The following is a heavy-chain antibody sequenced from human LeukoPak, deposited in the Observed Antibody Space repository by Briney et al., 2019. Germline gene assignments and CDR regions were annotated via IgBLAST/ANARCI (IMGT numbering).Heavy chain of an antibody. Sequence: PGGSLRLSCAASGLTFSSYGMHWVRQAPGKGLEWVAVIWYDGSNKYYADSVKGRFTISRDNSKNTLYLQMNSLRAEDTAVYYCARDPYSSGWYGDYYYGMDVWGQGTTVTVSS. CDR2: IWYDGSNK. J-gene: IGHJ6*02. D-gene: IGHD6-19*01. CDR1: GLTFSSYG. V-gene: IGHV3-33*08. CDR3: ARDPYSSGWYGDYYYGMDV.